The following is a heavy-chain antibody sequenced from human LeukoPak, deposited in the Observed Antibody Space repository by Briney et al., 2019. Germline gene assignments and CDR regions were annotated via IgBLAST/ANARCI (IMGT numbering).Heavy chain of an antibody. CDR1: GFTFSSYS. D-gene: IGHD1-20*01. V-gene: IGHV3-21*01. Sequence: GGSLRLSCAASGFTFSSYSMNWVRQAPGKGLEWVSSISSSSSYIYYADSVKGRFTISRDNAKNSLYLQMYSLRAEDTAVYYCARSRNWNDFDYWGQGTLVTVSS. CDR3: ARSRNWNDFDY. CDR2: ISSSSSYI. J-gene: IGHJ4*02.